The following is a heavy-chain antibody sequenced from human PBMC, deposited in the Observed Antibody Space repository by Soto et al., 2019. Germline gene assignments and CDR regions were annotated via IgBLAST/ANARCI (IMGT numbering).Heavy chain of an antibody. V-gene: IGHV1-69*13. Sequence: ASVKVSCKASGGTFSSYAISWVRQAPGQGLEWMGGIIPIFGTANYAQKFQGRVTITADESTSTAYMELSSLRSEDTAVYYCAFTIFGVVTEPRFDYWGQGTLVTVSS. CDR1: GGTFSSYA. CDR3: AFTIFGVVTEPRFDY. CDR2: IIPIFGTA. D-gene: IGHD3-3*01. J-gene: IGHJ4*02.